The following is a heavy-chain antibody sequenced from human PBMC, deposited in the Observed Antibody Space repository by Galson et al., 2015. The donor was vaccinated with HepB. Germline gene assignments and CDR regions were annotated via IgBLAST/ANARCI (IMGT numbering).Heavy chain of an antibody. CDR2: ITPILGTT. CDR1: GGPFNTYA. Sequence: SVKVSCKASGGPFNTYAISWVRQAPGQGLEWIGGITPILGTTSYALKLQGRLTIAADESTTTLYMEVSSLRSEDTAVYYCARGAYYDSGAYRGEGFDNWGQGTLVTVSS. D-gene: IGHD3-22*01. CDR3: ARGAYYDSGAYRGEGFDN. V-gene: IGHV1-69*13. J-gene: IGHJ4*02.